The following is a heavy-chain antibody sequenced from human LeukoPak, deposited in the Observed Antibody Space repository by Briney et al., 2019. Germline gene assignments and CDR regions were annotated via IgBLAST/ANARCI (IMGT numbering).Heavy chain of an antibody. CDR1: GFTFSSYS. CDR3: AREIDEGFDY. J-gene: IGHJ4*02. V-gene: IGHV3-21*01. Sequence: PGGXXXXXCVASGFTFSSYSMNWVRQAPGKGLEWVSSICGSSSSLYYADSLKGRFTISRDNAKNSLYLQMNSLRAEDTAVYYCAREIDEGFDYWGQGTLVTVSS. CDR2: ICGSSSSL.